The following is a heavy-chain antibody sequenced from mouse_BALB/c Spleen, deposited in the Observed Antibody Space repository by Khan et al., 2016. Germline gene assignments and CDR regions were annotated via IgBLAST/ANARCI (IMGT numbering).Heavy chain of an antibody. D-gene: IGHD2-4*01. Sequence: VQLKESGAELVKPGASVKLSCTASGFNIKDTYMHWVKQRPEQGLEWIGRIVPANGNTKYDPKFQGKATITADTSSNTAYLQFSSLTSEDTAVYYCARTPYDYEVGFAYWGQGTLVTVSA. CDR3: ARTPYDYEVGFAY. CDR1: GFNIKDTY. V-gene: IGHV14-3*02. J-gene: IGHJ3*01. CDR2: IVPANGNT.